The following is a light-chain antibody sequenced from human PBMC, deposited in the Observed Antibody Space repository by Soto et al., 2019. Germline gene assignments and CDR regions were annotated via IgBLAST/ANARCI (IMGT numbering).Light chain of an antibody. V-gene: IGKV3-20*01. Sequence: EIVLTQSPGTLSLSPGERATLTCRASQSITSRNLAWYQQKPGQAPRLLIYGASIRASGISDRFSGSGSGTDFTLTISSLEAEDFAVYYCQHHGSSARTFTFGPGTKVDI. CDR3: QHHGSSARTFT. CDR1: QSITSRN. J-gene: IGKJ3*01. CDR2: GAS.